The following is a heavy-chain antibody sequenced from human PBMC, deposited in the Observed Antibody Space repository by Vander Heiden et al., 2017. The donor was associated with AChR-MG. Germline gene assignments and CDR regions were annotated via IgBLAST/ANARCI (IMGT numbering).Heavy chain of an antibody. V-gene: IGHV1-69*01. CDR3: ASSKVSATNYYYYGMDV. CDR1: GGTFSSYA. J-gene: IGHJ6*02. CDR2: IIPIFGTA. D-gene: IGHD5-12*01. Sequence: QVQLVQSGAEVKKPGSSVTVSCKASGGTFSSYAISWVRQAPGQGLEWMGGIIPIFGTANYAQKFQGRVTITADESTSTAYMELSSLRSEDTAVYYCASSKVSATNYYYYGMDVWCQGTTVTVSS.